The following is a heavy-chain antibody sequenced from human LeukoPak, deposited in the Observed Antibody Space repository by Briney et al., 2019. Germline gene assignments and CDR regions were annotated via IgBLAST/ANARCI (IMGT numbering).Heavy chain of an antibody. D-gene: IGHD2-2*01. Sequence: ASVKVSCKASGYTFTGYYMHWVRQAPGQGLEWMGWINPNSGGTNYAQKFQGRVTMTRDTSISTAYMELSRLRSDDTAVYNCARGDIVVVPATYNWFDPWGQGTLVTVSS. V-gene: IGHV1-2*02. CDR2: INPNSGGT. CDR1: GYTFTGYY. J-gene: IGHJ5*02. CDR3: ARGDIVVVPATYNWFDP.